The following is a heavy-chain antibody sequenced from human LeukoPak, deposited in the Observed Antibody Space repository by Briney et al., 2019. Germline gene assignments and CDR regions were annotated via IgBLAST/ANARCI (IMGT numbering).Heavy chain of an antibody. Sequence: SETLSLTCTVSGGSISSGSYYWSWIRQPAGKGLEWIGRIYTSGSTNYIPSLKSRVTISVDTSKNQFSLKLSSVTAADTAVYYCGSGYSYGYSYYYYGMDVWGQGTTVTVSS. V-gene: IGHV4-61*02. D-gene: IGHD5-18*01. CDR3: GSGYSYGYSYYYYGMDV. J-gene: IGHJ6*02. CDR1: GGSISSGSYY. CDR2: IYTSGST.